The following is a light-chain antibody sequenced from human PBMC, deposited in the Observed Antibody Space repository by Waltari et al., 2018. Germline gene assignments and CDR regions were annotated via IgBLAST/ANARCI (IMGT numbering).Light chain of an antibody. J-gene: IGKJ4*01. Sequence: DIQMTQSPSTLSASVGDRVTITCRASQSISSWLACYQQKPGKAPTPLIYKASTLEGGVPSSFSGIGSGTDFTRTISSLQPDDSAAYYCQQYYTYPLTFGGGTKVEIK. CDR2: KAS. V-gene: IGKV1-5*03. CDR3: QQYYTYPLT. CDR1: QSISSW.